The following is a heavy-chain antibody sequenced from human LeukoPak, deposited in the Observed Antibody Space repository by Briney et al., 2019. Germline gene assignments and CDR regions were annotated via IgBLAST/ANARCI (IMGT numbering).Heavy chain of an antibody. V-gene: IGHV3-21*01. CDR3: ARNWVYYDFWSAPDDAFDI. CDR2: ISSSSSYI. CDR1: GFTFSSYS. J-gene: IGHJ3*02. Sequence: GGSLRLSCAASGFTFSSYSMNWVRQAPGKGLEWVSSISSSSSYIYYADSVKGRFTISRDNAKNSLYLPMNSLRAEDTAVYYCARNWVYYDFWSAPDDAFDIWGQGTMVTVSS. D-gene: IGHD3-3*01.